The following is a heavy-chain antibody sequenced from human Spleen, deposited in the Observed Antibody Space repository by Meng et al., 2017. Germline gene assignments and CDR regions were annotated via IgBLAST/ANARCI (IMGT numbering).Heavy chain of an antibody. V-gene: IGHV1-2*06. Sequence: ASVKVSCKASGGTFSSYAISWVRQAPGQGLEWMGRINPNTGSTKYAQKFQGRVTMTRDTSISTAYMEVSSLRSDDTAMYYCARDEDISAAGKLFGDYWGQGTLVTVSS. D-gene: IGHD6-13*01. CDR2: INPNTGST. CDR1: GGTFSSYA. CDR3: ARDEDISAAGKLFGDY. J-gene: IGHJ4*02.